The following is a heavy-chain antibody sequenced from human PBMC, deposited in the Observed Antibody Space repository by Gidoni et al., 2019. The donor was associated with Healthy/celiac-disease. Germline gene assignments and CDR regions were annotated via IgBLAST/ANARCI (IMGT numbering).Heavy chain of an antibody. Sequence: EVQLVESGGGLVQPGGSLRLSCAASGFTFSSYEMNWVRQAPGKGLEWVSYISSSGSTIYYADSVKGRFTISRDNAKNSLYLQMNSLRAEDTAVYYCARVMSNMMHYYGMDVWGQGTTVTVSS. CDR3: ARVMSNMMHYYGMDV. D-gene: IGHD3-16*01. V-gene: IGHV3-48*03. CDR1: GFTFSSYE. J-gene: IGHJ6*02. CDR2: ISSSGSTI.